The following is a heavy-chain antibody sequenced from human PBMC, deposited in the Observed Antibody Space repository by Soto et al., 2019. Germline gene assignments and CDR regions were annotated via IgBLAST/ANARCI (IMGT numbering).Heavy chain of an antibody. CDR2: ISGSGGST. CDR3: AKKKSGSPGPLDY. Sequence: HPGGSLRLSCAASGFTFSSYAMSWVRQAPGKGLEWVSAISGSGGSTYYADSVKGRFTISRDNSKNTLYLQMNSLRAEDTAVYYCAKKKSGSPGPLDYWGQGTLVTVSS. D-gene: IGHD6-13*01. V-gene: IGHV3-23*01. J-gene: IGHJ4*02. CDR1: GFTFSSYA.